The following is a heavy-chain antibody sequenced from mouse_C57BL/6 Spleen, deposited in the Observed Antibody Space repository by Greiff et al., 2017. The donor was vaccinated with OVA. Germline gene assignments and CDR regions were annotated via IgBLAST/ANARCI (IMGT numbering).Heavy chain of an antibody. CDR3: FITTVVQGYFDV. CDR2: IYPGDGDT. V-gene: IGHV1-82*01. Sequence: VQLQQSGPELVKPGASVKISCKASGYAFSSSWMNWVKQRPGKGLEWIGRIYPGDGDTNYNGKFKGKATLTADKSSSTAYMQLSSLTSEDSAVYFCFITTVVQGYFDVWGTGTTDTVSS. J-gene: IGHJ1*03. CDR1: GYAFSSSW. D-gene: IGHD1-1*01.